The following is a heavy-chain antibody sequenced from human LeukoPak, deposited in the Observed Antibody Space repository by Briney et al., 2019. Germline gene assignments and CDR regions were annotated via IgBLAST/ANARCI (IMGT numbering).Heavy chain of an antibody. CDR1: GHSISSGYY. CDR3: ARQGGSSSPYYYNYMDV. J-gene: IGHJ6*03. CDR2: IFHSGNT. V-gene: IGHV4-38-2*01. Sequence: PSETLSLTCAVSGHSISSGYYWGWFRQPPGKGLEWIGCIFHSGNTYYNPSLKSRVSISVDTSKNQFSLKLTSVTAADTAVYYCARQGGSSSPYYYNYMDVWGKGTTVTVSS. D-gene: IGHD6-13*01.